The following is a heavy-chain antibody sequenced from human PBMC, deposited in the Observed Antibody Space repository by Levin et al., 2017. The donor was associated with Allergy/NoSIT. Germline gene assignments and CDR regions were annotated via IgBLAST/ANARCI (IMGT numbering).Heavy chain of an antibody. V-gene: IGHV1-69*01. CDR3: AREGRGSGIRSDY. CDR1: GGTFSSYA. D-gene: IGHD3-10*01. J-gene: IGHJ4*02. Sequence: KISCKASGGTFSSYAISWVRQAPGQGLEWMGGIIPIFGTANYAQKFQGRVTITADESTSTAYMELSSLRSEDTAVYYCAREGRGSGIRSDYWGQGTLVTVSS. CDR2: IIPIFGTA.